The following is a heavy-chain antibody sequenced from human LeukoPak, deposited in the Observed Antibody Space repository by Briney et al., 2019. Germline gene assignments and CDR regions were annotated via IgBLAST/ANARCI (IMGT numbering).Heavy chain of an antibody. J-gene: IGHJ3*01. CDR1: GFTFSSYG. D-gene: IGHD3-16*01. CDR2: IWYDGSNK. Sequence: GGSLRLSCAASGFTFSSYGMHWVRQAPGKGLEWVAVIWYDGSNKYYADSVKGRFTISRDNSKNTLYLQMNSLRAEDTAVYYCARGRAPWGRGDAFDFWGQGTMVTVPS. CDR3: ARGRAPWGRGDAFDF. V-gene: IGHV3-33*01.